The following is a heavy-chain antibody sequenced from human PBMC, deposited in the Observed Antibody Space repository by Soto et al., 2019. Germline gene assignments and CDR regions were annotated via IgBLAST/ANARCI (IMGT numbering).Heavy chain of an antibody. CDR3: AREVPYYDSSGYYVPGMDV. J-gene: IGHJ6*02. D-gene: IGHD3-22*01. V-gene: IGHV3-30-3*01. Sequence: GGSLRLSCAASGFTFSSYAMHWVRQAPGKGLEWVAVISYDGSNKYYADSVKGRFTISRDNSKNTLYLQMNSLRAEDTAVYYCAREVPYYDSSGYYVPGMDVWGQGTTVTVSS. CDR1: GFTFSSYA. CDR2: ISYDGSNK.